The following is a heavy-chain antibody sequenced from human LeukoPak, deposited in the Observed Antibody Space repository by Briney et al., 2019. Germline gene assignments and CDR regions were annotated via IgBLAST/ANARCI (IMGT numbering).Heavy chain of an antibody. CDR1: GFTFSNHW. Sequence: GGSLRLSCAASGFTFSNHWMNWVRQAPGKGLEWVANIEQDGSERYYVDSVKGRFTISRDNAKNSLYLQMNSLRAEDTAVYYCARGSLGAFDSWGQGALVTVSS. J-gene: IGHJ4*02. D-gene: IGHD1-26*01. CDR3: ARGSLGAFDS. V-gene: IGHV3-7*05. CDR2: IEQDGSER.